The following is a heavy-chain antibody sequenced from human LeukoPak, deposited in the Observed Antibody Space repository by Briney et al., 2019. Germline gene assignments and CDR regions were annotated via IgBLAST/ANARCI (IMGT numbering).Heavy chain of an antibody. CDR3: ARGPYYDFWSGYLECWFDP. CDR2: MNPNSGNT. V-gene: IGHV1-8*01. J-gene: IGHJ5*02. Sequence: ASVKVSCKASGYTFTSYDNNWVRQATGQGLEWMGWMNPNSGNTGYAQKFQGRVTMTRNTSISTAYMELSSLRSEDTAVYYCARGPYYDFWSGYLECWFDPWGQGTLVTVSS. D-gene: IGHD3-3*01. CDR1: GYTFTSYD.